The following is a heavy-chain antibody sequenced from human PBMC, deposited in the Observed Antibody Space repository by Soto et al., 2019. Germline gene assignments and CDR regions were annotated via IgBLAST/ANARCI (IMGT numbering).Heavy chain of an antibody. J-gene: IGHJ5*02. CDR2: MNPNSGNT. Sequence: ASVKVSCKASGGTFSSYDINWVRQATGQGLEWMGWMNPNSGNTGYAQKFQGRVTMTRNTSISTAYMELSSLRSEDTAVYYCARGYYGSGSYNNWFDPWGQGTLVTVSS. CDR1: GGTFSSYD. D-gene: IGHD3-10*01. V-gene: IGHV1-8*02. CDR3: ARGYYGSGSYNNWFDP.